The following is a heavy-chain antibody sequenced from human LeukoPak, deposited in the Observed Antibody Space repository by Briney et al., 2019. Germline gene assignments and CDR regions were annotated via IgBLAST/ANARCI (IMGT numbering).Heavy chain of an antibody. CDR3: ATAVYCGGDCYSSWFDP. CDR2: FDPEDGET. Sequence: ASVKVSCKVSGYTLTELSMHWVRQAPGKGLEWMGGFDPEDGETIYAQKFQGRVTMTEDTSTDTAYMELSSLRSEDTAVYYCATAVYCGGDCYSSWFDPWGQGTLVTVSS. V-gene: IGHV1-24*01. J-gene: IGHJ5*02. CDR1: GYTLTELS. D-gene: IGHD2-21*02.